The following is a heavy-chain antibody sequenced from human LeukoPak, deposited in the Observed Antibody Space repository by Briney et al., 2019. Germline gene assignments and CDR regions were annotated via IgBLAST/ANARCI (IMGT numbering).Heavy chain of an antibody. D-gene: IGHD5-24*01. V-gene: IGHV3-23*01. J-gene: IGHJ4*02. CDR1: GFTFSSSA. CDR3: AKSGYNRFDY. Sequence: SGGSLRLSRAASGFTFSSSAMSWVRQAPGKGLEWVSSISGSGSGGSTYYADSVKGRFTISRDNSKNTLYLQMNSLRAEDTAVYYCAKSGYNRFDYWGQGTLVTVSS. CDR2: ISGSGSGGST.